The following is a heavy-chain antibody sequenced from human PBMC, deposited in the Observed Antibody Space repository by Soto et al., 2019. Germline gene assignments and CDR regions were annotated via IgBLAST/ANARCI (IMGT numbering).Heavy chain of an antibody. V-gene: IGHV3-30*18. Sequence: QVQLVESGGGVVQPGRSLRLSCAASGFTFSSYGMHWVRQAPGKGLEWVAVISYDGSNKYYADSVKGRFTISRDNSKNTLYLQMNRLRAEDTAVYYCAKDEAARIYYYGMDVWGQGTTVTVSS. CDR1: GFTFSSYG. CDR3: AKDEAARIYYYGMDV. D-gene: IGHD6-6*01. CDR2: ISYDGSNK. J-gene: IGHJ6*02.